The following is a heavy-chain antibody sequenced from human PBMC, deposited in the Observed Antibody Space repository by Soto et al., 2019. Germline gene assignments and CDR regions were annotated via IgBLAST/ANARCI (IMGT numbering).Heavy chain of an antibody. CDR1: GYTFTSYD. Sequence: ASVKVSCKASGYTFTSYDINWVRQATGQGLEWMGLINPSSGNTSYAQKFQGRVTMTRDTSTSTVYMELSSLRSEDTAVYYCARDNGDWASDYWGQGTLVTVSS. V-gene: IGHV1-8*01. D-gene: IGHD2-21*01. CDR2: INPSSGNT. CDR3: ARDNGDWASDY. J-gene: IGHJ4*02.